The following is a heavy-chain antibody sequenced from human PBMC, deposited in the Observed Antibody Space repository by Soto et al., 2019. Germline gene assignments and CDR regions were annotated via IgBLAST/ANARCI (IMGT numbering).Heavy chain of an antibody. CDR3: ARYVPHYDSSGYRPLTLDY. D-gene: IGHD3-22*01. J-gene: IGHJ4*02. V-gene: IGHV4-31*03. CDR2: IYYSGST. CDR1: GSPISSGGYY. Sequence: SETLSLTCTVSGSPISSGGYYWSWIRQHPGKGLEWIGYIYYSGSTYYNPSLKSRVTISVDTSKNQFSLKLSSVTAADTAVYYCARYVPHYDSSGYRPLTLDYWGQGTLVTVS.